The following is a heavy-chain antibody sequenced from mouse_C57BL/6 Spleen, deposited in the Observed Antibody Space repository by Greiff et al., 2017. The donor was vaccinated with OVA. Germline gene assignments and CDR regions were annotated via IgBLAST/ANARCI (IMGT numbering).Heavy chain of an antibody. Sequence: EVMLVESGEGLVKPGGSLKLSCAASGFTFSSYAMSWVRQTPEKRLEWVAYISSGGDYIYYTDTVKGRFTISTDKARNTLYLQMSSLKSEDTAMYCCTREGHFDYWGQGTTLTVSS. CDR3: TREGHFDY. CDR1: GFTFSSYA. V-gene: IGHV5-9-1*02. J-gene: IGHJ2*01. CDR2: ISSGGDYI. D-gene: IGHD3-3*01.